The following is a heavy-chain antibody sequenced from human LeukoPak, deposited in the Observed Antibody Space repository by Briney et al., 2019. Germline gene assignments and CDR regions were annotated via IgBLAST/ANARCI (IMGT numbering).Heavy chain of an antibody. V-gene: IGHV3-30*18. D-gene: IGHD3-22*01. CDR2: ISYDRSNK. CDR3: AKDRDYYDSSGCDY. Sequence: GRSLRLSCAASGFTFSSYGMHWVRQAPGKGLEWVAVISYDRSNKYYADSVKGRFTISRDNSKNTLYLQMNSLRAEDTAVYYCAKDRDYYDSSGCDYWGQGTLVTVSS. CDR1: GFTFSSYG. J-gene: IGHJ4*02.